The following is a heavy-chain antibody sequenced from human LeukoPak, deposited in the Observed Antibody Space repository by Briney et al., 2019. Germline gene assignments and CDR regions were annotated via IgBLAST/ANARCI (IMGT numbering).Heavy chain of an antibody. Sequence: PGGSLRLSCAASGFTFSDYYMSWIRQAPGKGLEWVSYIRTDASDIYYAESVKGRFIISRDNAKNSVYLQMHSLRAEDAAVYYCTRGHFGMDVWGQGTTVIVSS. V-gene: IGHV3-11*01. CDR3: TRGHFGMDV. J-gene: IGHJ6*02. CDR2: IRTDASDI. D-gene: IGHD3-3*02. CDR1: GFTFSDYY.